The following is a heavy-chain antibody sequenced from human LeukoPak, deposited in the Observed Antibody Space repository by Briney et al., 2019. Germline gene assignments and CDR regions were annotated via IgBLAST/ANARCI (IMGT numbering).Heavy chain of an antibody. J-gene: IGHJ4*02. CDR3: AKAGYSSGWTRDYFDY. Sequence: PGGSLRLSCAASGFTFSSYGMHWVRQAPGKGLEWVAVIWYDGSNKYYADSVKGRFTISRDNSKNTLYLQMNSLRAEDTAVYYCAKAGYSSGWTRDYFDYWGQGTLVTVSS. CDR1: GFTFSSYG. CDR2: IWYDGSNK. D-gene: IGHD6-19*01. V-gene: IGHV3-30*02.